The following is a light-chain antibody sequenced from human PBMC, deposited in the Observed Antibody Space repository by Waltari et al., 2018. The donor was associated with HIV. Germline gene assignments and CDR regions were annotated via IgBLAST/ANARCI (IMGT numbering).Light chain of an antibody. CDR1: VLGKKV. V-gene: IGLV3-27*01. Sequence: SFGLTQPSSVAVSPGQTATIPCSGDVLGKKVARWLPRKPRQAPLFVIYKDTERPSRIPGRFSGSISGTTVSLSISRANLEDEADYYCYSATDDNLLFGGGTKLTVL. J-gene: IGLJ2*01. CDR2: KDT. CDR3: YSATDDNLL.